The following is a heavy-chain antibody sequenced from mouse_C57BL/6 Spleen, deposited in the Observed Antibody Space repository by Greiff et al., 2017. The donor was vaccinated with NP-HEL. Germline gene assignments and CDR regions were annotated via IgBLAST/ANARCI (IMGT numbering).Heavy chain of an antibody. CDR3: ERGSGNSAWFAY. J-gene: IGHJ3*01. D-gene: IGHD1-3*01. V-gene: IGHV1-64*01. CDR1: GYTFTSYW. Sequence: VQLQQPGAELVKPGASVKLSCKASGYTFTSYWMHWVKQRPGKGLEWIGMIHPNSGSTNYNEKFKSKATLTVDKASSTAYMQLSSLTSEDSAVYYCERGSGNSAWFAYWGQGTLVTVSA. CDR2: IHPNSGST.